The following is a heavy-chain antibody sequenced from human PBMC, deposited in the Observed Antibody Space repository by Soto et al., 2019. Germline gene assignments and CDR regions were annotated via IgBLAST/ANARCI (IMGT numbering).Heavy chain of an antibody. Sequence: SETLSLTCTVSGGSISSGGYYWSWIRQHPGKGLEWIGYIYYSGSTYYNPSLKSRVTISVDTSKNQFSLKLSSVTAADTAVYYCARESTGHAFDIWGQGTMVTVSS. V-gene: IGHV4-31*03. CDR3: ARESTGHAFDI. J-gene: IGHJ3*02. CDR2: IYYSGST. CDR1: GGSISSGGYY.